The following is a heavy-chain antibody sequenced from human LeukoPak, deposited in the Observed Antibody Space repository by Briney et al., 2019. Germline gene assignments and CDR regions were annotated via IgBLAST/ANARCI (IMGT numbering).Heavy chain of an antibody. CDR1: GFTFSSYA. CDR2: ISYDGSNK. CDR3: AKDYCSSTSCYYWFDP. Sequence: GGSLRLSCAASGFTFSSYAMHWVRQAPGKGLEWVAVISYDGSNKYYADSVKGRFTISRDNSKNTLYLQMNSLRAEDTAVYYCAKDYCSSTSCYYWFDPWGQGTLVTVSS. V-gene: IGHV3-30*04. J-gene: IGHJ5*02. D-gene: IGHD2-2*01.